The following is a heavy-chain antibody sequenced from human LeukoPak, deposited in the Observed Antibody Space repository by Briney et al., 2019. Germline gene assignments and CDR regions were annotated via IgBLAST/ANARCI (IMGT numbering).Heavy chain of an antibody. J-gene: IGHJ3*02. CDR1: GFTFSTYW. D-gene: IGHD2-2*02. CDR3: ARDLYARGAFDI. V-gene: IGHV3-7*05. CDR2: IKKDGSEK. Sequence: GGSLRLSCAASGFTFSTYWMTWVRQAPGKGLEWVANIKKDGSEKYYVDSVRGRFTISRDNAKNSLYLQMNSLRAEDTAVYYCARDLYARGAFDIWGQGTMVTVSS.